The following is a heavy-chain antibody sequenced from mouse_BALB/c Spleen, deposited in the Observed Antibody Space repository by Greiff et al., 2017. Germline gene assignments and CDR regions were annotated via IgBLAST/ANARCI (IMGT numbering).Heavy chain of an antibody. CDR1: GFSLTSYG. D-gene: IGHD1-1*01. J-gene: IGHJ4*01. CDR2: IWRGGST. CDR3: AKNYGSSYYYAMDY. V-gene: IGHV2-5-1*01. Sequence: VQLVESGPSLVQPSQSLSITCTVSGFSLTSYGVHWVRQSPGKGLEWLGVIWRGGSTDYNAAFMSRLSITKDNSKSQVFFKMNSLQADDTAIYYCAKNYGSSYYYAMDYWGQGTSVTVSS.